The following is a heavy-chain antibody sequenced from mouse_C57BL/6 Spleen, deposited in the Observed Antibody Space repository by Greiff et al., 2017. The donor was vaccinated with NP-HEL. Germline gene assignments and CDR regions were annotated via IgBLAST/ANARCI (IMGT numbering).Heavy chain of an antibody. V-gene: IGHV3-6*01. CDR2: ISYDGSN. CDR1: GYSITSGYY. Sequence: DVQLQESGPGLVKPSQSLSLTCSVTGYSITSGYYWNWIRQFPGNKLEWMGYISYDGSNNYNPSLKNRISITRDTSKNQFFLKLNSVTTEDTATYYCARLGGRGMDYWGQGTSVTVSS. D-gene: IGHD3-3*01. CDR3: ARLGGRGMDY. J-gene: IGHJ4*01.